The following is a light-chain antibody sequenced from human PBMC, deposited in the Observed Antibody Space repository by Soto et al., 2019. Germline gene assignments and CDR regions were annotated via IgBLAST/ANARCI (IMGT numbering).Light chain of an antibody. Sequence: SYVLTEPPSVSVAPGQTATINCGGNNIGSKIVHWYQHNPGQSPVLVVHDDDDRPSGIPERFSGSNSDQTSTLTIRRVEAGDEADYYCQVWVGPSQRIFGGGTKLTVL. V-gene: IGLV3-21*02. CDR2: DDD. CDR3: QVWVGPSQRI. J-gene: IGLJ2*01. CDR1: NIGSKI.